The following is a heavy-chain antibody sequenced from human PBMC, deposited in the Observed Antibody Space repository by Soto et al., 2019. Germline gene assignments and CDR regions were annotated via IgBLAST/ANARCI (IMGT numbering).Heavy chain of an antibody. CDR2: ISGSGGST. CDR1: GFTFSRYA. CDR3: AKIGYYYDSSGYFDY. J-gene: IGHJ4*02. Sequence: GGSLRLSCAASGFTFSRYAMSWVRQAPGKGLEWVSAISGSGGSTYYADSVKGRFTISRDNSKNTLYLQMNSLRAEDTAVYYCAKIGYYYDSSGYFDYWGQGTLVTVSS. D-gene: IGHD3-22*01. V-gene: IGHV3-23*01.